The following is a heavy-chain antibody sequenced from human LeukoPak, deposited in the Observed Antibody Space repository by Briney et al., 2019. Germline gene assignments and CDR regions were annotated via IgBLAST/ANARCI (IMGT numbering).Heavy chain of an antibody. J-gene: IGHJ6*02. CDR1: GGSISSYY. Sequence: SETLSLTCTVSGGSISSYYWSWIRQPPGKGLEWIGYIYYSGSTNYNPSLKSRVTISVDTSKNQFSLKLSSVTAADTAVYYCARDKVGIAVAGTGVYYYYGMDVWGQGTTVTVSS. D-gene: IGHD6-19*01. V-gene: IGHV4-59*01. CDR2: IYYSGST. CDR3: ARDKVGIAVAGTGVYYYYGMDV.